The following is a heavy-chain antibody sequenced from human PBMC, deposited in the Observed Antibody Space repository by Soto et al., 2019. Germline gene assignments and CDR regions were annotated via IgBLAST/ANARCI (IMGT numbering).Heavy chain of an antibody. CDR1: GFMFRNYA. CDR2: VSANADGT. CDR3: SKGRLPFDF. J-gene: IGHJ4*02. Sequence: GGSLRLSCATSGFMFRNYAMNWVLQAPGKGLEWVSFVSANADGTFYADSVKGRFSMSRDNSKNILYLQMNNLRVEDTAIYYCSKGRLPFDFWGPGTLVTVSS. V-gene: IGHV3-23*01.